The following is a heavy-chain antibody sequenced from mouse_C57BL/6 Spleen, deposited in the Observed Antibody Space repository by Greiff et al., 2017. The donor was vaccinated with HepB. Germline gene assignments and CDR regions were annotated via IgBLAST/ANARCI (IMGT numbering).Heavy chain of an antibody. D-gene: IGHD1-1*01. Sequence: QLQQSGPELVKPGASVKISCKASGYSFTDYNMNWVKQSNGKSLEWIGVINPNYGTTSYNQKFKGKATLTVDQSSSTAYMQLNSLTSEDSAVYYCAYYYGSSFFYAMDYWGQGTSVTVSS. CDR1: GYSFTDYN. V-gene: IGHV1-39*01. J-gene: IGHJ4*01. CDR3: AYYYGSSFFYAMDY. CDR2: INPNYGTT.